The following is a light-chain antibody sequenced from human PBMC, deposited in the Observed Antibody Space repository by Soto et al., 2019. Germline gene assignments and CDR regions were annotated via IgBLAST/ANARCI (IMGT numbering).Light chain of an antibody. Sequence: EIVLTQSPGTLSLSPGERATLSCRANQSVSSAYLAWYQQKPGRAPRLLISGASIRATGIPERFSGSGSGTDFTLTISRLEPEDSAVYYCQQYGSSPPYTFGQGTKLEIK. CDR3: QQYGSSPPYT. V-gene: IGKV3-20*01. CDR1: QSVSSAY. J-gene: IGKJ2*01. CDR2: GAS.